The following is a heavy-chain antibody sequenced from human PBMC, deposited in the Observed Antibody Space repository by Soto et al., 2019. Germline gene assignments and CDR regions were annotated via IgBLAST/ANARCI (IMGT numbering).Heavy chain of an antibody. D-gene: IGHD3-10*01. CDR2: ISYDGSNK. CDR3: AKDSGRVRGVIFSPYYYGMDV. J-gene: IGHJ6*02. Sequence: GGSLRLSCAASGFTFSSYGMHWVRQAPGKGLEWVAVISYDGSNKYYADSVKGRFTISRDNSKNTLYLQMNSLRAEDTAVYYCAKDSGRVRGVIFSPYYYGMDVWGQGTTVTVSS. V-gene: IGHV3-30*18. CDR1: GFTFSSYG.